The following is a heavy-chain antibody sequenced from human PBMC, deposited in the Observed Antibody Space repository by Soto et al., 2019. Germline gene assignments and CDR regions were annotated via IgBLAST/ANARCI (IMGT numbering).Heavy chain of an antibody. CDR1: GFTFSTSS. D-gene: IGHD2-8*01. V-gene: IGHV3-48*02. J-gene: IGHJ4*02. Sequence: GGPLRLSGAASGFTFSTSSINWGRQAPGKGLEGSSYFSVNSSVIYYADAVKGGFTISRDNATNSLYLQMTSLRDEDTALYYCARDRDAYRPKGICSGPYFDYWGQGTLVTVSS. CDR2: FSVNSSVI. CDR3: ARDRDAYRPKGICSGPYFDY.